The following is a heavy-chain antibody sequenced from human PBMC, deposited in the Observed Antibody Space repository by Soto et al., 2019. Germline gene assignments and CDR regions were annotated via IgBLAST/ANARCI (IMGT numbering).Heavy chain of an antibody. Sequence: GESLKISCKGSGYSFTSYWIGWVRQMPGKGLEWMGIIYPGDSDTRYSPSFQGQVTISADKSISTAYLQWSSLKASDTAMYYCASLGLLDELPYSPHWFDPWGQGTLVTVSS. CDR1: GYSFTSYW. J-gene: IGHJ5*02. CDR2: IYPGDSDT. CDR3: ASLGLLDELPYSPHWFDP. D-gene: IGHD2-2*02. V-gene: IGHV5-51*01.